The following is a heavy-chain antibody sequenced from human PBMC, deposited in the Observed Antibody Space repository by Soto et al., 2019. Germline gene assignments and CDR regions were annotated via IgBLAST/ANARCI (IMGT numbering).Heavy chain of an antibody. V-gene: IGHV3-49*04. CDR2: VRSKAYGGTT. CDR1: GFTFSGYW. CDR3: ARYTYTSRYSYYGMDV. D-gene: IGHD6-13*01. Sequence: PGGSLRLSCAASGFTFSGYWMTWVRQAPGKGLEWVGVVRSKAYGGTTDYAASVKGRLDISRDDSKSVAYLQMNSVTTEDTAVYFCARYTYTSRYSYYGMDVWGQGTTVTVSS. J-gene: IGHJ6*02.